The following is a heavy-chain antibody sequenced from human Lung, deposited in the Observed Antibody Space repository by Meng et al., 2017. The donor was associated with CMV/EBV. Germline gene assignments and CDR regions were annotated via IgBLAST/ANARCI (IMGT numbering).Heavy chain of an antibody. D-gene: IGHD2-15*01. Sequence: GGSLRLXCAASGFSFNNYWLHWVRQAPGGGLVWLSRIDNYGRDIIYADSVKGRFTASRDNARNIMYLQMNNLRDEDTAVYFCARDTPHNAFDPWGQGALVTVSS. J-gene: IGHJ5*02. V-gene: IGHV3-74*01. CDR1: GFSFNNYW. CDR3: ARDTPHNAFDP. CDR2: IDNYGRDI.